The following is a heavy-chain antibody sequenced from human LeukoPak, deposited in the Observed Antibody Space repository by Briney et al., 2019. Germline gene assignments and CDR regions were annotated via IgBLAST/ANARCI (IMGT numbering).Heavy chain of an antibody. Sequence: SQPLSRTCAISGDSVSSNSAAWNWIRQSPSRGLEWLGRTYYRSKWDNDYAVSVKSRITINPDTSKNQFSLQLNSVTPEDTAVYYCARARRGTYSSSWLNFDYWGQGTLVTVSS. CDR1: GDSVSSNSAA. D-gene: IGHD6-13*01. CDR2: TYYRSKWDN. V-gene: IGHV6-1*01. J-gene: IGHJ4*02. CDR3: ARARRGTYSSSWLNFDY.